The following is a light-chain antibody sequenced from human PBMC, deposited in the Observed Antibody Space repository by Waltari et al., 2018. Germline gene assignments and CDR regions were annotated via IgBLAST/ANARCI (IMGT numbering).Light chain of an antibody. CDR2: RNN. Sequence: QSVLTQPPSASGTPGQRVTISCSGSSSTIRSNYVYWYQQLPGTTPKLLIYRNNQRPSGVPDRFSGSKSGTSASLAISGLRSEDEADYYCAAWDDSLSGLVVFGGGTKLTVL. CDR1: SSTIRSNY. V-gene: IGLV1-47*01. J-gene: IGLJ2*01. CDR3: AAWDDSLSGLVV.